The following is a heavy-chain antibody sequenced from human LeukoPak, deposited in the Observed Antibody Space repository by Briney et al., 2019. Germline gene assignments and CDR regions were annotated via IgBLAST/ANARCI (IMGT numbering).Heavy chain of an antibody. J-gene: IGHJ2*01. CDR3: ARAYYYDSSGYSNHWYFDL. V-gene: IGHV3-66*01. Sequence: GGSLRLSCAASGFTVRSNYMSGVRQAPGKGLEGGSVIYSGGSTYYADSVKGRFTISRDNSKNPLYLQMNSLRAEDTAVYYCARAYYYDSSGYSNHWYFDLWGRGTLVTVSS. CDR2: IYSGGST. D-gene: IGHD3-22*01. CDR1: GFTVRSNY.